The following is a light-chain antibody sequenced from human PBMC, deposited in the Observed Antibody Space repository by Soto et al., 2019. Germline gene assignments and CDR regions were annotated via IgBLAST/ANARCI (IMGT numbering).Light chain of an antibody. J-gene: IGKJ3*01. CDR3: QQVFDFPQP. Sequence: DIQMTQSPSSLSASVGDRVTITCQASQDISNYLNWYQQKPGKAPKLLIYDASNLETGVPSRFSGSGSGTDFTFTISSLQPEDIATYYCQQVFDFPQPFGPGTKVDVK. CDR1: QDISNY. CDR2: DAS. V-gene: IGKV1-33*01.